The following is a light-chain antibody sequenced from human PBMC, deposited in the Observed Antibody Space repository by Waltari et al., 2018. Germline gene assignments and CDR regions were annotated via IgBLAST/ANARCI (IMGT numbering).Light chain of an antibody. CDR1: QSVSSY. CDR2: DAS. Sequence: EIVLTQSPATLSLSPGERATLSCRASQSVSSYLAWYQQKPGQAPRLPIYDASNRATGIPARCSGSGSGTDFTITISSLEPEDFAVYYCQQRSNWPPITFGQGTRLEIK. V-gene: IGKV3-11*01. J-gene: IGKJ5*01. CDR3: QQRSNWPPIT.